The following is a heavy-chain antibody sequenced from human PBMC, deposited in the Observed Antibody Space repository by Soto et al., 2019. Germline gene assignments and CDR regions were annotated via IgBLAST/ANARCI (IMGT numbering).Heavy chain of an antibody. CDR2: INSDGSST. D-gene: IGHD1-26*01. CDR1: GFTFSSYW. CDR3: ARQPRIGYYYMDV. J-gene: IGHJ6*03. V-gene: IGHV3-74*01. Sequence: GGSLRLSCAASGFTFSSYWMHWVRQAPGKGLVWVSRINSDGSSTSYADSVKGRFTISRDNAKNTLYLQMNSLRAEDTAVYYCARQPRIGYYYMDVWGKGTTVTVSS.